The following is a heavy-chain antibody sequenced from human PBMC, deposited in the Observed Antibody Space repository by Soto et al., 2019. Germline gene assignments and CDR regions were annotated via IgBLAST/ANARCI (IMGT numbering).Heavy chain of an antibody. CDR1: GFTFSYA. J-gene: IGHJ4*02. CDR3: AIDSGSIAVAAAATCDS. V-gene: IGHV3-30-3*01. CDR2: ISYDGSNK. D-gene: IGHD2-2*01. Sequence: QVQLVESGGGVVQPGRSLRLSCAASGFTFSYAMHWVRQAPGKGLEWVAVISYDGSNKYYADSVKGRFTISRDNSNNTLLLQMHSLKAQDTSVYYCAIDSGSIAVAAAATCDSWGQGPLVTVSS.